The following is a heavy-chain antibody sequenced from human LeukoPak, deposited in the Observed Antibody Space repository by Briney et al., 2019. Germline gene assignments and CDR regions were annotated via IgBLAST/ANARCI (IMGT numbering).Heavy chain of an antibody. Sequence: ASVKVSCKASGGTFSSYVISWVRQAPGQGLEWMGGIIPIFGTANYAQKFQGRVTITTDESTSTAYMELTSLRSEDTAVYYCARDPGDSSGYYSSRNYYFDSWGQVTLVTVSS. J-gene: IGHJ4*02. V-gene: IGHV1-69*05. CDR1: GGTFSSYV. CDR2: IIPIFGTA. CDR3: ARDPGDSSGYYSSRNYYFDS. D-gene: IGHD3-22*01.